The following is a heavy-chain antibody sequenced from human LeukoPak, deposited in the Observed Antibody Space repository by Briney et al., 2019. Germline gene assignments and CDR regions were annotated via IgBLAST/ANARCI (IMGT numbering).Heavy chain of an antibody. CDR2: IYYSGST. J-gene: IGHJ3*02. Sequence: SETLSLTCTVSGGSISSYYWSWIRQPPGKGLERIGYIYYSGSTNYNPSLKSRVTISVDTSKNQFSLKLSSVTAADTAVYYCARYPRAFDIWGQGTMVTVSS. V-gene: IGHV4-59*01. CDR1: GGSISSYY. CDR3: ARYPRAFDI.